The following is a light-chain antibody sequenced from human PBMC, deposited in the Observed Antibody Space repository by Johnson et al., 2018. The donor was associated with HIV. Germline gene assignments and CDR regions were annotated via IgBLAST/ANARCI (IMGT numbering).Light chain of an antibody. V-gene: IGLV1-51*01. CDR1: SSNIGNND. Sequence: QSVLTQPPSVSAAPGQKVTISCSGSSSNIGNNDVSWYQQLPGTAPKLLIYDNTKRPSGIPDRFSGSKSGTSATLGITGLQTGDEAYYYCGRWDDSLSTYVFGTGTKVTGL. CDR3: GRWDDSLSTYV. J-gene: IGLJ1*01. CDR2: DNT.